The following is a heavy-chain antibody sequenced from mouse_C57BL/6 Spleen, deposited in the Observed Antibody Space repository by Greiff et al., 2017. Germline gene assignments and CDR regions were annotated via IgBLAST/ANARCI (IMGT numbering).Heavy chain of an antibody. CDR2: IYPRSGNT. D-gene: IGHD2-1*01. J-gene: IGHJ2*01. CDR1: GYTFTSYG. Sequence: QVQLKQSGAELARPGASVKLSCKASGYTFTSYGISWVKQRTGQGLEWIGEIYPRSGNTYYNEKFKGKATLTADKSSSTAYMELRSLTSEDSAVYFCALYGNYGYWGQGTTLTVSS. V-gene: IGHV1-81*01. CDR3: ALYGNYGY.